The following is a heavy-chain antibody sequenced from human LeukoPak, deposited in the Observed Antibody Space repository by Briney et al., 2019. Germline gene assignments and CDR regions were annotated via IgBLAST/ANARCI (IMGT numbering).Heavy chain of an antibody. CDR2: INSDGSAT. Sequence: PGGSLRLSCAASGFPFSSYWMHWVRQVPGKGLLWVSRINSDGSATIYADSVRGRFTISRDNAKNTLYLQMSGLRVEDTAVYHCASDSPYYGMDVWGPGTTVTVSS. V-gene: IGHV3-74*01. CDR3: ASDSPYYGMDV. J-gene: IGHJ6*02. CDR1: GFPFSSYW.